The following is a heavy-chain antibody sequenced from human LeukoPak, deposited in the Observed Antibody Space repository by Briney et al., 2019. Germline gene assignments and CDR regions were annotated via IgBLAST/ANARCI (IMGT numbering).Heavy chain of an antibody. V-gene: IGHV3-7*01. J-gene: IGHJ4*02. Sequence: PGGSLRPSCAASGFTFSSHWMSWVRQAPGKGPEWVANIKQDGSEKYYVDSVKGRFTISRDNAKNSLYLQMNSLRAEDTAVYYCARDEGSSENWNYAQYWGQGTLVTVSS. CDR1: GFTFSSHW. CDR3: ARDEGSSENWNYAQY. D-gene: IGHD1-7*01. CDR2: IKQDGSEK.